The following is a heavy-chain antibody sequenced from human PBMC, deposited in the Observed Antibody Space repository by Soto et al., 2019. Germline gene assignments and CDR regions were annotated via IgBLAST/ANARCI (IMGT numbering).Heavy chain of an antibody. D-gene: IGHD3-9*01. CDR1: GGSISSSSYY. CDR2: IYYSGST. CDR3: ARRKGYYDILTGYYYFDY. J-gene: IGHJ4*02. V-gene: IGHV4-39*01. Sequence: SETLSLTCTVSGGSISSSSYYWGWIRQPPGKGLEWIGSIYYSGSTYYNPSLKSRVTISVDTSKNQFSLKLSSVTAADTAVYYCARRKGYYDILTGYYYFDYWGQGTLVTVSS.